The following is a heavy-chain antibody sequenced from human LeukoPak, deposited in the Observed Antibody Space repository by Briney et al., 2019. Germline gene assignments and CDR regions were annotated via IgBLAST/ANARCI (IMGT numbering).Heavy chain of an antibody. CDR3: AKDKDPYYYDSSGYCDFDY. V-gene: IGHV3-21*04. Sequence: GGSLRLSCAASGFTFSIYSMNWVRQAPGKGLEWVSSISSSRGYIYYADSVKGRFTISRDNSKNTLYLQMNSLRAEDTAVYYCAKDKDPYYYDSSGYCDFDYWGQGTLVTVSS. D-gene: IGHD3-22*01. J-gene: IGHJ4*02. CDR1: GFTFSIYS. CDR2: ISSSRGYI.